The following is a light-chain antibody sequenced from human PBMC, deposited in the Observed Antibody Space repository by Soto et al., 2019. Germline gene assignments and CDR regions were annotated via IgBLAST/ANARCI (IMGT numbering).Light chain of an antibody. CDR1: SSDVGSYNL. V-gene: IGLV2-23*03. CDR3: CSYAGSSTFEV. J-gene: IGLJ3*02. Sequence: QSALTQPASVSGSPGQSITISCTGTSSDVGSYNLDSWYQQHPGKAPKLMIYEGSKRPSGVSDRFSGSKSGYTASLTISGLQTEDEADYYCCSYAGSSTFEVFGGGTKLTVL. CDR2: EGS.